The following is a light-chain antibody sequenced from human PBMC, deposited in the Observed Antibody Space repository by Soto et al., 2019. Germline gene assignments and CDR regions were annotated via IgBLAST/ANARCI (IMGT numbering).Light chain of an antibody. V-gene: IGLV2-14*02. CDR3: SSYTAGRTFV. CDR2: EGS. CDR1: SSDVGSYNL. Sequence: QSALTQPASVSGSPGQSITISCTGTSSDVGSYNLVSWYQQHPGKAPKLMIYEGSKRPSGVSNRFSGSKSGTTASLTISGLQADDEAEYFCSSYTAGRTFVFGGGTKLTVL. J-gene: IGLJ2*01.